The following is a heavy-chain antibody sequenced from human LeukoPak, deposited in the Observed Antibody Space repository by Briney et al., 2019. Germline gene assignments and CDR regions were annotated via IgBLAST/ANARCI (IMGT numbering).Heavy chain of an antibody. CDR3: ARLYCSGGSCYYPSEWYFDL. V-gene: IGHV4-34*01. D-gene: IGHD2-15*01. J-gene: IGHJ2*01. Sequence: SETLSLTCAVYGGSFSGYYWSWIRQPPGKGLEWIGEINHSGSTNYNPSLESRVTISVDTSKNQISLNLSSVTAADTAVYYCARLYCSGGSCYYPSEWYFDLWGRGTLVTVSS. CDR1: GGSFSGYY. CDR2: INHSGST.